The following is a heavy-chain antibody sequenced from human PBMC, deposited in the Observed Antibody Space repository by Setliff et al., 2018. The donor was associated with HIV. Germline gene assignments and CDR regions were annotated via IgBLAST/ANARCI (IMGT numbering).Heavy chain of an antibody. J-gene: IGHJ4*02. D-gene: IGHD2-2*01. V-gene: IGHV4-4*02. CDR3: ARHAAGPDGPFDY. Sequence: SETLSLTCAVSGGSISSSNWWSWVRQPPGKGLEWIGEIYFSGHTNYNPSLKSRVTISVDTSKNQFSLKLSSVIAADTAVYYCARHAAGPDGPFDYWGQGTLVTVSS. CDR1: GGSISSSNW. CDR2: IYFSGHT.